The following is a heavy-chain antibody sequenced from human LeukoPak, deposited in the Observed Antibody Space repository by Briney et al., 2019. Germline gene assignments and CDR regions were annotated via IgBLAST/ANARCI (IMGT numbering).Heavy chain of an antibody. D-gene: IGHD3-22*01. V-gene: IGHV1-69*05. CDR2: IIPIFGTA. J-gene: IGHJ1*01. Sequence: ASVKVSCKASGGTFSSYAISWVRQAPGQGLEWMGRIIPIFGTANYAQKFQGRVTITTDESTSTAYMELSSLRSEDTAVYYCARAGYYYDSSGYYFQHWGQGTLVTVSS. CDR1: GGTFSSYA. CDR3: ARAGYYYDSSGYYFQH.